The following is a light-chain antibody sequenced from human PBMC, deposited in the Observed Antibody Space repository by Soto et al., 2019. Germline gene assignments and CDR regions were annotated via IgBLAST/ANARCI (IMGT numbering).Light chain of an antibody. CDR1: ESVHRN. CDR3: QHYNNWPPT. Sequence: EMVMTQSPATLSVSPGERVTLSCRASESVHRNLAWYQQKPGQGPSLLIYYASTRATGVPDRFTGSGSGTEFTLTISSLQSEDSGVYHCQHYNNWPPTFGPGTKVETK. J-gene: IGKJ3*01. CDR2: YAS. V-gene: IGKV3-15*01.